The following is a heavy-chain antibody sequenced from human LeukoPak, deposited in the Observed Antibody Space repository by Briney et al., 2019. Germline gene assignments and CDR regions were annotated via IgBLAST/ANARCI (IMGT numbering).Heavy chain of an antibody. CDR3: ARDRGGSYYSGAFDI. J-gene: IGHJ3*02. CDR1: GFTFSSYV. Sequence: GGSLRLSCTASGFTFSSYVMSWVRQAPGKGLEWVSFILGSGDTISYADSVKGRFTISRDNSKNTLYLQMNSLRAEDTAVYYCARDRGGSYYSGAFDIWGQGTMVTVSS. CDR2: ILGSGDTI. D-gene: IGHD1-26*01. V-gene: IGHV3-23*01.